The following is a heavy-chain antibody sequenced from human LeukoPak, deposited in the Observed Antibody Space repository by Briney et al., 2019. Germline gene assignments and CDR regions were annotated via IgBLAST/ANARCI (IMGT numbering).Heavy chain of an antibody. D-gene: IGHD6-13*01. CDR3: ARGRAAAGVSLYYYGMDG. J-gene: IGHJ6*02. V-gene: IGHV4-31*03. CDR2: IYNSGST. CDR1: GTSISSGVSY. Sequence: SETLSPTCTVSGTSISSGVSYWPWIRQHPVKGLEWIGYIYNSGSTYYNPSLKSRVIFSVDTSKNQFSLKLSSVTAADTAVYYCARGRAAAGVSLYYYGMDGWGQGTTVTVSS.